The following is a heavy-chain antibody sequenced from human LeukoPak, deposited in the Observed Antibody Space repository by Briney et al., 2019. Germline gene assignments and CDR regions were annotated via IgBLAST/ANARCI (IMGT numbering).Heavy chain of an antibody. CDR2: ISSSGSTI. V-gene: IGHV3-48*03. CDR1: GFTFSSYE. CDR3: ARDVAVAGTAHFDY. J-gene: IGHJ4*02. D-gene: IGHD6-19*01. Sequence: GGSLRLSCAASGFTFSSYEMNWVRQAPGKGLEWVSYISSSGSTIYYADSVKGRFTISRDNAKNSLYLQMNSLRAEDTAVYYCARDVAVAGTAHFDYWGQGTLVTVSS.